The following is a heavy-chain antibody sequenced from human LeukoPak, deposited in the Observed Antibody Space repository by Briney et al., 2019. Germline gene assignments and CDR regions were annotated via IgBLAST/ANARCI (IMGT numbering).Heavy chain of an antibody. CDR1: GFTFSSYG. V-gene: IGHV3-30*18. J-gene: IGHJ4*02. CDR3: AKGPDFDY. CDR2: ISYDGSNK. Sequence: GGPLGLSCAASGFTFSSYGMHWVGQAPGKGLEWVAVISYDGSNKYYADSVKGRFTISRDNSKNTLYLQMNSLRAEDTAVYYCAKGPDFDYWGQGTLVTVSS.